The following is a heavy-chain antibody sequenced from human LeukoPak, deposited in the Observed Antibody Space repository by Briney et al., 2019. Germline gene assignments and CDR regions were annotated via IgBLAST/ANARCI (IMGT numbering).Heavy chain of an antibody. J-gene: IGHJ3*02. CDR1: GYSFTSYW. Sequence: HGESLKISCRASGYSFTSYWIGWVRQMPGKGLEWMGIIYPTDSGTRYSPSFQGQIAISVDKSINTAYLQWSSLKASDIAMYYCAIHRTSGYNYPDAFDIWGRGTVVTVSS. CDR3: AIHRTSGYNYPDAFDI. CDR2: IYPTDSGT. D-gene: IGHD3-22*01. V-gene: IGHV5-51*01.